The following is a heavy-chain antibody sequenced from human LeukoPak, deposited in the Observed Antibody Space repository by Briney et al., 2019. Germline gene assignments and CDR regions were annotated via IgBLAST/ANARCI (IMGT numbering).Heavy chain of an antibody. CDR2: INPSGGST. D-gene: IGHD3-22*01. J-gene: IGHJ4*02. CDR3: ARAPAYYDSSGYWSQPD. Sequence: ASVKVSCKAPGYPFTSYYVHWVRQAPGQGLEWMGIINPSGGSTIYAQKFQGRVTMIRDMSTSTVYMELSSLRSEDTAVYYCARAPAYYDSSGYWSQPDWGQGTLVTVSS. V-gene: IGHV1-46*01. CDR1: GYPFTSYY.